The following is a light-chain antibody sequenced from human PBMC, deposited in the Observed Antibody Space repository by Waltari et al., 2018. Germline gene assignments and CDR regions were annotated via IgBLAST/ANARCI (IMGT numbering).Light chain of an antibody. Sequence: EIVMTQSPASLSLSPGERATLSCRASQSVTSNLAWYQQKPGQAPRLLIYGASTRAAGIPVRFSGSGSGTEFTLTVSGLQSEDFAIYYCQKYNDWPPWTFGQGTKVEIK. J-gene: IGKJ1*01. CDR3: QKYNDWPPWT. CDR2: GAS. CDR1: QSVTSN. V-gene: IGKV3-15*01.